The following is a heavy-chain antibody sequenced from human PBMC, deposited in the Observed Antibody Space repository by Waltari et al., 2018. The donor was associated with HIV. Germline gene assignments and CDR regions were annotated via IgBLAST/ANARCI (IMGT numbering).Heavy chain of an antibody. V-gene: IGHV3-7*04. CDR1: GFTFSSYW. CDR3: ARGGFYGSGSKVN. J-gene: IGHJ4*02. CDR2: IKTDGSEK. Sequence: EVQLVESGGGLVQPGGSLRLSCAAAGFTFSSYWMILVRQAPGKGLEWVANIKTDGSEKYYVDSVNGRFTISRDNAENSLYLQMNSLRAEDTAVYYCARGGFYGSGSKVNWGQGTLVTVSS. D-gene: IGHD3-10*01.